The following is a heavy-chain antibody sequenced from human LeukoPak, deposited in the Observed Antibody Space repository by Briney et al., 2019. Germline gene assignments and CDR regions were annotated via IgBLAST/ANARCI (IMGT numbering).Heavy chain of an antibody. J-gene: IGHJ4*02. CDR2: ISGSGGST. V-gene: IGHV3-23*01. D-gene: IGHD1-26*01. CDR3: AKDGAYSGSYFDY. CDR1: VFTFSSYA. Sequence: PGGSLRLSCAASVFTFSSYAMSWVRQAPGKGREWVSAISGSGGSTYYADSVKGRFTISRDNAKNSLYLQMNSLRAEDTALYYCAKDGAYSGSYFDYWGQGTMVTVSS.